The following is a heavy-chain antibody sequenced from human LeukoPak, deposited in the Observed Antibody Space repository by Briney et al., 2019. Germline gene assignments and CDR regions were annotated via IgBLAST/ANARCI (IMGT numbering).Heavy chain of an antibody. CDR3: ARGRLFFGDYVGLDGMDV. V-gene: IGHV3-66*01. D-gene: IGHD4-17*01. J-gene: IGHJ6*02. CDR1: GFTVSSNY. Sequence: GGSLRLSCAASGFTVSSNYMSWVRQAPGKGLEWVSVIYSGGSTYYADSVKGRFTISRDNSKNTLYLQMNSLRAEDTAVYYCARGRLFFGDYVGLDGMDVWGQGTTVTVSS. CDR2: IYSGGST.